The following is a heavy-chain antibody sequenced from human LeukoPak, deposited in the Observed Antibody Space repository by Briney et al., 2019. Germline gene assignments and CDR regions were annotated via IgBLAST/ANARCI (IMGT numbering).Heavy chain of an antibody. Sequence: PSETLSLTCTVSGGSISSYYWSWIRQPPGKGLEWIGYISYSGSTNYNPSLKSRGTISVDTSKNQLSLKLSSVTAADTAVYYCARTTDYGDSNYWGRGTLVTVSS. V-gene: IGHV4-59*12. CDR1: GGSISSYY. CDR2: ISYSGST. D-gene: IGHD4-17*01. CDR3: ARTTDYGDSNY. J-gene: IGHJ4*02.